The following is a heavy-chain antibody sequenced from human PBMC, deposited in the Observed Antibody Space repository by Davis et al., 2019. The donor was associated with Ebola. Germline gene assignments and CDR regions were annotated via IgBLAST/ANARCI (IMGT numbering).Heavy chain of an antibody. V-gene: IGHV7-4-1*02. J-gene: IGHJ5*02. D-gene: IGHD3-22*01. CDR2: INTNTGSP. CDR1: GYTFTNFA. CDR3: ARDGSSGLS. Sequence: AASVKVSCKASGYTFTNFAMTWVRQAPGQGLEWMGWINTNTGSPTYAQGFTGRFVFSLDSSVNTAYLQINSLESEDTAIYFCARDGSSGLSWGQGTLVTVSP.